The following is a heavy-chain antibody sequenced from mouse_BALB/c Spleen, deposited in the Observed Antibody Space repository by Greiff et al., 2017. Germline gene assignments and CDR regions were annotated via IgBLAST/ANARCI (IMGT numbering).Heavy chain of an antibody. CDR2: IDPENGDT. Sequence: EVQLQQSGAELVRSGASVKLSCTASGFNIKDYYMHWVKQRPEQGLEWIGWIDPENGDTEYAPKFQGKATMTADTSSNTAYLQLSSLTSEDTAVYYCNAFPITTVPSFYAMDYWGQGTSVTVSS. CDR3: NAFPITTVPSFYAMDY. CDR1: GFNIKDYY. D-gene: IGHD1-1*01. V-gene: IGHV14-4*02. J-gene: IGHJ4*01.